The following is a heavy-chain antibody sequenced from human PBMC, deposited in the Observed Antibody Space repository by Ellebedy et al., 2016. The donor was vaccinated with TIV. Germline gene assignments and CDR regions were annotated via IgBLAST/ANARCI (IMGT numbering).Heavy chain of an antibody. J-gene: IGHJ1*01. CDR1: GGSFSGYY. Sequence: SETLSLXXALYGGSFSGYYWSWIRQPPGKGLEWIGEINDSGITKYNPSLKSRVTISVDTSKNQFSLKLSSVTAADTAVYFCARGGEYFQHWGQGTLVNVSS. CDR2: INDSGIT. V-gene: IGHV4-34*01. CDR3: ARGGEYFQH.